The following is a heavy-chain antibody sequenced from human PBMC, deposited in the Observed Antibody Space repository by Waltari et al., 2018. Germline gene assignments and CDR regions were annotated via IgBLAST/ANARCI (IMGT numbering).Heavy chain of an antibody. V-gene: IGHV3-21*01. CDR2: ISSSSSYI. CDR3: ARARSRITMVRGAMGYYYYGMDV. J-gene: IGHJ6*02. D-gene: IGHD3-10*01. CDR1: GFTFSSYS. Sequence: EVQLVESGGGLVKPGGSLRLSCAASGFTFSSYSMNWVRQAPGKGLEWVSSISSSSSYIYYVDSVKGRFTISRDNAKNSLYLQMNSLRAEDTAVYYCARARSRITMVRGAMGYYYYGMDVWGQGTTVTVSS.